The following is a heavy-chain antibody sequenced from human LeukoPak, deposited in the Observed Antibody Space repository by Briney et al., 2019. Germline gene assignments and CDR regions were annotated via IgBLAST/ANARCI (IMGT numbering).Heavy chain of an antibody. CDR1: GFTFSSYS. J-gene: IGHJ4*02. CDR3: ARDGSNGWYSGFDY. Sequence: GGSLRLSCAAFGFTFSSYSMNWVRQAPGKGLEWVSSISSSSSYIYYADSVKGRFTISRDNAKNSLYLQMNSLRAEDTAVYYCARDGSNGWYSGFDYWGQGTLVTVSS. CDR2: ISSSSSYI. D-gene: IGHD6-19*01. V-gene: IGHV3-21*01.